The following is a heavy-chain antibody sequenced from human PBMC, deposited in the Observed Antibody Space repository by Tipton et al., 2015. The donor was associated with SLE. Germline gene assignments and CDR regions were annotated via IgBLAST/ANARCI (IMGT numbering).Heavy chain of an antibody. D-gene: IGHD1-20*01. Sequence: TLSLTCTVSGGSISSSSYYWGWIRQPPGKGLEWIGSIYYSGSTYYNPSLKSRVTISVDTSKNQFSLKLSSVTAADTAVYYCARQARITGTPVWFDPWGQGTLVTVSS. CDR1: GGSISSSSYY. CDR2: IYYSGST. CDR3: ARQARITGTPVWFDP. J-gene: IGHJ5*02. V-gene: IGHV4-39*01.